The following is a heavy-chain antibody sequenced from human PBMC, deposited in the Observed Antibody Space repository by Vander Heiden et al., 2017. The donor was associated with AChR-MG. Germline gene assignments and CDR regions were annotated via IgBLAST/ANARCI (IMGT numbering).Heavy chain of an antibody. CDR2: IYYSGST. D-gene: IGHD4-17*01. Sequence: QLQLQESGPGLVKPSETLSLTCTVSGGSISSSSYYWGWIRQPPGKGLEWIGSIYYSGSTYYNPSLKSRVTISVDTSKNQFSLKLSSVTAADTAVYYCARHTPGYGDLDVWGQGTTVTVSS. J-gene: IGHJ6*02. CDR3: ARHTPGYGDLDV. CDR1: GGSISSSSYY. V-gene: IGHV4-39*01.